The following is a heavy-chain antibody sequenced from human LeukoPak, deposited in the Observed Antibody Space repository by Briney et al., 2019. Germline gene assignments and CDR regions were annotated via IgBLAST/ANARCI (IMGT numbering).Heavy chain of an antibody. Sequence: GGSLRLSCVASGFTFSNYNMNWVRQAPGKGLEWVSYITSSSGTKHYADSVKGRFATSRDNADNSLFLQMNSLRAEDTAVYYCAISTTVVTPFDYWGRGTLVTVSS. CDR3: AISTTVVTPFDY. D-gene: IGHD4-23*01. J-gene: IGHJ4*02. CDR1: GFTFSNYN. CDR2: ITSSSGTK. V-gene: IGHV3-48*04.